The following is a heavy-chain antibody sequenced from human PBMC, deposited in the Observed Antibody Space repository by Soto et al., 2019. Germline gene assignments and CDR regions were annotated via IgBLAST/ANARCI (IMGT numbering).Heavy chain of an antibody. J-gene: IGHJ4*02. D-gene: IGHD6-13*01. V-gene: IGHV1-46*01. CDR3: ARDLAAGVH. CDR1: GYTFTHYY. CDR2: INPASGST. Sequence: QVQLVQSGAEVKKPGASVKLSCRTSGYTFTHYYIHWVRQAPGQGLEWLAIINPASGSTNYAQDFQGRLTLTMDTSTTTVYMELSGLRAEDTAIFYCARDLAAGVHWGQGTLVTVSS.